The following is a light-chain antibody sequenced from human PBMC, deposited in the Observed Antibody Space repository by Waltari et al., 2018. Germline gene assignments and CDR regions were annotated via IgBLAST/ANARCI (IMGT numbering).Light chain of an antibody. Sequence: SCLYSSNNKNYLACYQQKPGQPPKLLMYWASIRESGVPDRFSGSGSGTDFTLTISSLQAEDVAVYYCQQYYSTPLTFGQGTKLEIK. CDR1: SCLYSSNNKNY. CDR3: QQYYSTPLT. J-gene: IGKJ2*01. CDR2: WAS. V-gene: IGKV4-1*01.